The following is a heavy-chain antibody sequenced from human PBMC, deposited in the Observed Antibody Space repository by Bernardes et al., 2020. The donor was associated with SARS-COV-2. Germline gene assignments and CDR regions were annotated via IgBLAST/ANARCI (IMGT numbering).Heavy chain of an antibody. Sequence: GGSLRLSCAASGFSVSAYWMHWVRQAPGEGLVWVARINEDGRVINYADSVRGRFTIYRDIVDNKLYLQMKSLRADDTAVYYCVRDFGGNSDYWGQGTLVTVSS. J-gene: IGHJ4*02. CDR1: GFSVSAYW. V-gene: IGHV3-74*01. CDR2: INEDGRVI. CDR3: VRDFGGNSDY. D-gene: IGHD2-21*01.